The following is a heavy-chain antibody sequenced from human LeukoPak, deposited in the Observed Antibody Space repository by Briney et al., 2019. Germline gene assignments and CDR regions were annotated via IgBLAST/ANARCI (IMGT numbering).Heavy chain of an antibody. CDR1: GGSISSGGYY. CDR2: IYYSGST. CDR3: ARDRHIVVVPAARADYYGMDV. J-gene: IGHJ6*02. D-gene: IGHD2-2*01. Sequence: KTSETLSLTCTVSGGSISSGGYYWSWIRQHPGKGLEWIGYIYYSGSTYYNPSLKSRVTISVDTSKNQFSLELSSVTAADTAVYYCARDRHIVVVPAARADYYGMDVWGQGTTVTVSS. V-gene: IGHV4-31*03.